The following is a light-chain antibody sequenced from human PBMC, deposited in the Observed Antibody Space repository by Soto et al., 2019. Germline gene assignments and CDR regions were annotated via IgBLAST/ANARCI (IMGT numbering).Light chain of an antibody. Sequence: EIVLTQSPATLSLSPGERATLSCRASQSVIRYLAWYQQKPGQAPRLLIYDGSNRATGIPARFSGSGSGTDFTPTIRGLAPEDFAFYYCKQRYMWPPITFGKGPRLDIK. CDR2: DGS. CDR1: QSVIRY. CDR3: KQRYMWPPIT. V-gene: IGKV3-11*01. J-gene: IGKJ5*01.